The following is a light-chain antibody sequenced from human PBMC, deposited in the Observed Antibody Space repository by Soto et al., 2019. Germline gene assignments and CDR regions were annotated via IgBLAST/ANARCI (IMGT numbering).Light chain of an antibody. Sequence: EIVLTQSPGTLSLSQGEIATLSCRASQTGRPNYLAWFQHKPGHAPRLLIYGASSWATGIPDRFSGSGSWTDFTLTINRLEREDFAVYFCQKYSDSPLTFGGGTKVEIK. V-gene: IGKV3-20*01. CDR3: QKYSDSPLT. CDR2: GAS. CDR1: QTGRPNY. J-gene: IGKJ4*01.